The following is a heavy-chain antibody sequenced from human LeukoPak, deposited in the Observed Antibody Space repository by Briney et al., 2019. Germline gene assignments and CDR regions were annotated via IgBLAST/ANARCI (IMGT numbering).Heavy chain of an antibody. CDR3: APTVTPGWFDP. CDR2: IYTSGST. J-gene: IGHJ5*02. CDR1: GGSISSGSYY. Sequence: SQTLSLTCTVSGGSISSGSYYWSWIRQPAGKGLEWIGRIYTSGSTNYNPSLKSRVTISVDTSKNQFSLKLSSVTAADTAVYYCAPTVTPGWFDPWGQGTLVTVSS. D-gene: IGHD4-17*01. V-gene: IGHV4-61*02.